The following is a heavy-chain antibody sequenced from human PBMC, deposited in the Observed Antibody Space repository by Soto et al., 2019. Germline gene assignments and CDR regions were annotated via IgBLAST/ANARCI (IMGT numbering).Heavy chain of an antibody. J-gene: IGHJ5*02. D-gene: IGHD2-2*02. V-gene: IGHV3-48*01. CDR2: ITSNRTKI. CDR1: GFTFSSYS. CDR3: ATDIHATWLLNS. Sequence: GGSLRLSCVVTGFTFSSYSMNWVRQAPGKGLEWVSHITSNRTKIYYADSVKGRFTISRDNSKNTLYLQMDSLRAEDTSLYLCATDIHATWLLNSWGQGTLVTVSS.